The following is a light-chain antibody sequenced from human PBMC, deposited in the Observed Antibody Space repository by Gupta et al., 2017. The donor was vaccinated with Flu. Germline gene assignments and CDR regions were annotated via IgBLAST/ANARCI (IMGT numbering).Light chain of an antibody. CDR3: QVWDSGSDDFV. CDR1: NIESKR. V-gene: IGLV3-21*02. Sequence: SYLLTQPPSRPVPPGQTARVTCGGDNIESKRVHLYQQKPGPAPVLLVYDDHYRPSGLPERISGANSGNTATLTISGVEAGDEDDYYCQVWDSGSDDFVFGTETKVTVL. CDR2: DDH. J-gene: IGLJ1*01.